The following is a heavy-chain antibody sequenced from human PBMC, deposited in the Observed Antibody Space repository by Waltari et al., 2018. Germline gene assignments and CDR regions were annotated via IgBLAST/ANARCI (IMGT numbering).Heavy chain of an antibody. J-gene: IGHJ6*02. D-gene: IGHD4-4*01. CDR1: GGSISSSSYS. V-gene: IGHV4-39*01. Sequence: QLQLQESGPGLVKPSQTLSLTCTVSGGSISSSSYSWGWIRQPQGQGLEWIGCIYYSGSTYYNPSIKSRVTISVDTSKNQFSLKLSSVTAADTAVYYCARHVAMGSNSKYYYYYGMDVWGQGTTVTVSS. CDR3: ARHVAMGSNSKYYYYYGMDV. CDR2: IYYSGST.